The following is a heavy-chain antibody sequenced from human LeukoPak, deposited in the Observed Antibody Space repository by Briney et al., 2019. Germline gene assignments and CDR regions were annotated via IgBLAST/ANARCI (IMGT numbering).Heavy chain of an antibody. Sequence: GGSLRLSCAASGFTFSGSAMHWVRQASGKGLEWVGRIRSKANSYATAYAASVKGRFTISRDESKNTAYLQMNSLKTEDTAVYYCTRRGGGSARRAKPFDPWGQGTLVTVSS. CDR3: TRRGGGSARRAKPFDP. D-gene: IGHD6-19*01. V-gene: IGHV3-73*01. CDR2: IRSKANSYAT. CDR1: GFTFSGSA. J-gene: IGHJ5*02.